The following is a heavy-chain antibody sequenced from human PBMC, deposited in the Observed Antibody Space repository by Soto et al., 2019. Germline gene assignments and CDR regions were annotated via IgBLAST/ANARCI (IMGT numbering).Heavy chain of an antibody. J-gene: IGHJ5*02. CDR1: GGTFSGYY. CDR2: INHSGST. V-gene: IGHV4-34*01. D-gene: IGHD3-3*01. CDR3: ARLGITIFGVVSRWFDP. Sequence: QVQLQQWGAGLLKPSETLSLTCAVYGGTFSGYYWSWIRQPLGKGLEWIGEINHSGSTNYNPSLKSRVTTSVDTSKNQCSLKLSSVTAADTAVYYCARLGITIFGVVSRWFDPWGQGTLVTVSS.